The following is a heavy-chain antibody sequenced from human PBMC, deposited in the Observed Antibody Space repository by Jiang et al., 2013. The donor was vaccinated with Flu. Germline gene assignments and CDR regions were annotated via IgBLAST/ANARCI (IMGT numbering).Heavy chain of an antibody. J-gene: IGHJ4*02. CDR3: ASQYCSGGSCYLSWDY. CDR1: GFTFNSYN. V-gene: IGHV3-21*01. D-gene: IGHD2-15*01. CDR2: ITSSSSYI. Sequence: QLVESGGGLVKPGGSQRLSCAASGFTFNSYNMNWVRQAPGKGLEWVSSITSSSSYIYYADSVKGRFTISRDNAKNSLYLQMNSLRDEDTAVYYCASQYCSGGSCYLSWDYWGQGT.